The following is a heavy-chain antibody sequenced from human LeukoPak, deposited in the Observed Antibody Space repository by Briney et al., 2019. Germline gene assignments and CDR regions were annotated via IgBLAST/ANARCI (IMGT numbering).Heavy chain of an antibody. CDR1: GFSFTYFA. V-gene: IGHV3-30*02. Sequence: GGSLRLSCAASGFSFTYFAMHWVRRAPGKGLEWVASIQDDGRKKFYADSVDGRFTLSRDNLKSMVYLEMNSLRGDDTAVYYCAKAVHRGSSKDVFDIWGQGTMVTVSS. CDR2: IQDDGRKK. CDR3: AKAVHRGSSKDVFDI. D-gene: IGHD2-15*01. J-gene: IGHJ3*02.